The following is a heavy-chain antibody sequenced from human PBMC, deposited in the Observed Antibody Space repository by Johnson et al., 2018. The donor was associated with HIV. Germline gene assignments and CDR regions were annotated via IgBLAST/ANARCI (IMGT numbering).Heavy chain of an antibody. Sequence: VHLVESGGGLVQPGRSLRLSCAASGFTFDDYAMHWVRQAPGKGLEWVSGISWNSGSIGYADSVKGRFTISRDNSKNTLYLQMNSLRAEDTAVYYCPVDTEAFDIWGQGTMVTVSS. CDR1: GFTFDDYA. V-gene: IGHV3-9*01. D-gene: IGHD4-23*01. CDR3: PVDTEAFDI. CDR2: ISWNSGSI. J-gene: IGHJ3*02.